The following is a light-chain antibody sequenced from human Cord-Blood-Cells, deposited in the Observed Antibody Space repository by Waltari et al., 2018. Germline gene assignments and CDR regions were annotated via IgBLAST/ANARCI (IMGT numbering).Light chain of an antibody. CDR2: DAS. V-gene: IGKV3-11*01. CDR1: QSVGSY. Sequence: EIVLTHSPATLALSPGARATLSCRASQSVGSYLAWYQQRPGQAPRLLIYDASNRATGIPARFSGIESQTDFTLTSRRLESDEFAVYYCQERSNFTRSITVGQRTRRESK. J-gene: IGKJ5*01. CDR3: QERSNFTRSIT.